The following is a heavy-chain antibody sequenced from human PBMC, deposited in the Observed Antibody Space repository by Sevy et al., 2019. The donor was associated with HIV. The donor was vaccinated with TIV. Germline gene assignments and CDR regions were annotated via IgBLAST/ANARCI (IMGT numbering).Heavy chain of an antibody. CDR2: ISYDGSNK. J-gene: IGHJ6*02. D-gene: IGHD3-3*01. Sequence: GGSLRLSCAASGFTFSSYAMHWVRQAPGKGLEWVAVISYDGSNKYYADPVKGRFTISRDNSKNTLYLQMNSLRAEDTAVYYCAMGYYDVWSGYYSYYYGMDVWGQGTTVTVSS. CDR1: GFTFSSYA. CDR3: AMGYYDVWSGYYSYYYGMDV. V-gene: IGHV3-30-3*01.